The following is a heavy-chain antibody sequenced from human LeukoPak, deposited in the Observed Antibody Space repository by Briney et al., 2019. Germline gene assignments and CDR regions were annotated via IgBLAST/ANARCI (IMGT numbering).Heavy chain of an antibody. CDR1: GYSFTNYW. J-gene: IGHJ5*02. Sequence: GESLKISCKGSGYSFTNYWIVWVRQMPGSGLEYMGFIYPGDSNTRYSPSFQGQVTISADKSISTAYLQWSSLKASDTAMYYCARHRISDYDSGVSWCDPWGQGTLVTVSS. V-gene: IGHV5-51*01. CDR3: ARHRISDYDSGVSWCDP. CDR2: IYPGDSNT. D-gene: IGHD5-12*01.